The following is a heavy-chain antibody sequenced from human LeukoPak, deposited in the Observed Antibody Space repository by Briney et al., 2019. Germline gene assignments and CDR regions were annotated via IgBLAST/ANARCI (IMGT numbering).Heavy chain of an antibody. CDR3: ARESPPGYSSSWYRSLNRFDP. D-gene: IGHD6-13*01. V-gene: IGHV4-39*07. Sequence: PSETLSLTCTVSGGSISSSSYYWGWIRQPPGKGLEWIGSIYYSGSTYYNPSLKSRVTISVDTSKNQFSLKLSSVTAADTAVYYCARESPPGYSSSWYRSLNRFDPWGQGTLVTVSS. J-gene: IGHJ5*02. CDR1: GGSISSSSYY. CDR2: IYYSGST.